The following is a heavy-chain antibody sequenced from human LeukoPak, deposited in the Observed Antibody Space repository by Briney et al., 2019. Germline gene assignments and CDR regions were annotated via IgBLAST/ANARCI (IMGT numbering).Heavy chain of an antibody. CDR3: ARAPPTNGYGGAFDI. CDR2: ISSSSYI. D-gene: IGHD4-23*01. J-gene: IGHJ3*02. CDR1: GFTFSSYS. V-gene: IGHV3-21*01. Sequence: GGSLRLSCAASGFTFSSYSMNWVRQAPGKGLEWVSSISSSSYIYYADSVKGRFTTSRDNAKNSLYLQMNSLRAEDTAVYYCARAPPTNGYGGAFDIWGQGTMVTVSS.